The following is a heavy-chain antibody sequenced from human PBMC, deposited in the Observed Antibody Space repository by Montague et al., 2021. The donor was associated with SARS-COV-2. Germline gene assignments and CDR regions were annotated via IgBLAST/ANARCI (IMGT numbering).Heavy chain of an antibody. CDR2: IHHGGST. D-gene: IGHD3-10*01. V-gene: IGHV4-34*01. Sequence: SETLSLTCAVHGGSFSTYSWNWIRQPPGKGLEWIGEIHHGGSTNYNPSLKSRVTISAGTSKNQFSLKLTSVAAADTAVYYRARLGDGVVPSPILGVGPYYSYYYMDVWGKGTTVTVSS. CDR3: ARLGDGVVPSPILGVGPYYSYYYMDV. CDR1: GGSFSTYS. J-gene: IGHJ6*03.